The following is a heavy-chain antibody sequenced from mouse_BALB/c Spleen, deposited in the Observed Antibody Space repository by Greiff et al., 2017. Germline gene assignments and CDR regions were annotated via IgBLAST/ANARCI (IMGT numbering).Heavy chain of an antibody. V-gene: IGHV2-6-4*01. Sequence: VEPQESGPGPVAPPQSPSIKCPVPGVSLFRYRGPWVRQPPGKGLEWLGMIWGGGSTDYNSALKSRLSISKDNSKSQVFLKMNSLQTDDTAMYYCARKRGYDYAMDYWGQGTSVTVSS. J-gene: IGHJ4*01. CDR1: GVSLFRYR. CDR3: ARKRGYDYAMDY. CDR2: IWGGGST. D-gene: IGHD2-14*01.